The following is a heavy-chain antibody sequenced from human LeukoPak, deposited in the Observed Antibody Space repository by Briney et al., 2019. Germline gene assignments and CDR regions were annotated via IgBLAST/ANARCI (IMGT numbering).Heavy chain of an antibody. CDR3: ATLVGATPDWFDP. CDR1: GGSFSGYY. CDR2: INHSGST. Sequence: SETLSLTCAVYGGSFSGYYWSWIRQPPGKGLEWIGEINHSGSTNYNPSLKSRVTISVDTSKNQFSLKLSSVTAADTAVYYCATLVGATPDWFDPWGQGTLVTVSS. J-gene: IGHJ5*02. D-gene: IGHD1-26*01. V-gene: IGHV4-34*01.